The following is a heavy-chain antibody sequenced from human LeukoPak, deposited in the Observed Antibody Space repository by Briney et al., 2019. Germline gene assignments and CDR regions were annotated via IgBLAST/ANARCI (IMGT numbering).Heavy chain of an antibody. Sequence: GGSLRLSCAASGFTFDDYAMHWVRQAPGKGLERVSGISWNSGSIGYADSVKGRFTISTDNAKNSLYLQMNSLRAEDTAVYYCADSVDEWELLLYYWGQGTLVTVSS. J-gene: IGHJ4*02. CDR2: ISWNSGSI. CDR1: GFTFDDYA. CDR3: ADSVDEWELLLYY. V-gene: IGHV3-9*01. D-gene: IGHD1-26*01.